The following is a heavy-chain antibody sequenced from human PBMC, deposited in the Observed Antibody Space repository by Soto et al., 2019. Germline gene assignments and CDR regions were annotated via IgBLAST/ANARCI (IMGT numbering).Heavy chain of an antibody. D-gene: IGHD3-22*01. CDR1: GYSFTSYW. CDR2: IYPGDSDT. J-gene: IGHJ5*02. Sequence: PGESLKLSCKGSGYSFTSYWIGWVRQMPGKGLEWMGIIYPGDSDTRYSPSFQGQVTISADKPISTAYLQWSSLKASDTAMYYCARKYYYDSSGYSPNWFDPWGQGTLVTVSS. CDR3: ARKYYYDSSGYSPNWFDP. V-gene: IGHV5-51*01.